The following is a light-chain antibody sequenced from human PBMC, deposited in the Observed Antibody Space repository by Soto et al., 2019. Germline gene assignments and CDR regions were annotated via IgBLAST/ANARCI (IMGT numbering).Light chain of an antibody. V-gene: IGKV3-15*01. J-gene: IGKJ3*01. CDR3: QHYNDWLT. CDR1: QSVNIN. CDR2: TAS. Sequence: EIVRTQSPATLSVSPGERVTLSCRASQSVNINLAWYQQKVGQAPRLLSYTASTRAIGVPARFSGSGSGTDVTLTISFLQSEYFAVYYCQHYNDWLTFGLGTRVPIK.